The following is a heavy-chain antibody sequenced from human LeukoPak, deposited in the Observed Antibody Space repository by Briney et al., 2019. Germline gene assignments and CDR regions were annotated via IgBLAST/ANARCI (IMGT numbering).Heavy chain of an antibody. Sequence: GGSLRLSCSASGFTFSSYSMNWVRQAPGEGLEWVSSISSSSSYIYYADSVKGRFTISRDNAKNSLYLQMNSLRAEDTAVYYCAKHSGSGSYYGMDVWGQGTTVTVSS. CDR1: GFTFSSYS. D-gene: IGHD3-10*01. V-gene: IGHV3-21*01. CDR2: ISSSSSYI. J-gene: IGHJ6*02. CDR3: AKHSGSGSYYGMDV.